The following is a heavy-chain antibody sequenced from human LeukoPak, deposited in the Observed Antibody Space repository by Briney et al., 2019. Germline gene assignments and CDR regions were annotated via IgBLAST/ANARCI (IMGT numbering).Heavy chain of an antibody. Sequence: GGSLRLSCAASGFTFSSYAMSWVRQAPGKGLEWVSAISGSGDTTHYADSVKGRFTISRDNSKNTLYLQMNSLRAEDTAVYYCAKGDDILTGYLSYFDYWGQGTLVTVSS. CDR1: GFTFSSYA. CDR2: ISGSGDTT. V-gene: IGHV3-23*01. D-gene: IGHD3-9*01. CDR3: AKGDDILTGYLSYFDY. J-gene: IGHJ4*02.